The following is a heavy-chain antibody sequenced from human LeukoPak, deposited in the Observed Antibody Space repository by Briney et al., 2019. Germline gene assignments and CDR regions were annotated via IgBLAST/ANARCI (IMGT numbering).Heavy chain of an antibody. D-gene: IGHD3-22*01. CDR1: GFTFSGYW. V-gene: IGHV3-74*01. J-gene: IGHJ3*02. CDR2: INSDGSST. CDR3: ARDYYDSSGYRGAFDI. Sequence: PGRSLRLSCAASGFTFSGYWMHWVRQAPGKGLVWVSRINSDGSSTSYADSVKGRFTISRDNAKNTLYLQMNSLRAEDTAVYYCARDYYDSSGYRGAFDIWGQGTMVTVSS.